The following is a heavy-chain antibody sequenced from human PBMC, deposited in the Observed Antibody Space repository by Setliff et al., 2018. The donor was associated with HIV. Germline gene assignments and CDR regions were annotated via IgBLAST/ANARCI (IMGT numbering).Heavy chain of an antibody. D-gene: IGHD3-10*01. CDR3: ARAGRRHYYGSGSYAVLDY. V-gene: IGHV3-13*05. Sequence: GASLKLSCEASGFTFRSFDMHWVRQAPGKGLEWVSAIGTLGDPYYPVSAKGRFTISRENAKNAFYLQINSLGAGDTAVYFCARAGRRHYYGSGSYAVLDYWGQGIMVTVSS. CDR1: GFTFRSFD. CDR2: IGTLGDP. J-gene: IGHJ4*02.